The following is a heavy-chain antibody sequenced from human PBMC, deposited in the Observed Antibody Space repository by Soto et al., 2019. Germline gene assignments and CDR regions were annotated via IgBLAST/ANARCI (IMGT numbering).Heavy chain of an antibody. CDR3: ARVPGYSYGYGRGYYYGMDV. CDR2: ISSSGSTI. D-gene: IGHD5-18*01. CDR1: GFTFSDYY. J-gene: IGHJ6*02. Sequence: QVQLVESGGGLVKPGGSLRLSCAASGFTFSDYYMSWIRQAPGKGLEWVSYISSSGSTIYYADSVKGRFTISRDNAKNELYLQMNSLRAEDTAVYYCARVPGYSYGYGRGYYYGMDVCGQGTTVTVSS. V-gene: IGHV3-11*01.